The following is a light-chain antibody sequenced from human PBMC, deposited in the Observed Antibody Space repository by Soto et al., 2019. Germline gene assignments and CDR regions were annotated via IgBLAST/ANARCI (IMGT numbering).Light chain of an antibody. V-gene: IGKV1-5*03. CDR2: KAS. J-gene: IGKJ1*01. CDR1: QSISSG. Sequence: DIQMTQSPSTLSASVGDRVTITCRASQSISSGLAWYQQKPGKAPKLLIYKASSLESGVPSRFSGSGSGTEFTLTISSLQPDDFATYYCQQYHSYSLTFGQGTKVEIK. CDR3: QQYHSYSLT.